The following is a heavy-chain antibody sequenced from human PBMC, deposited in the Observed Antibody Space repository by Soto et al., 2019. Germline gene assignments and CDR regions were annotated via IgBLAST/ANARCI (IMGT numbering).Heavy chain of an antibody. CDR3: AKDMVRGVTAGGMDV. V-gene: IGHV3-23*01. J-gene: IGHJ6*02. D-gene: IGHD3-10*01. CDR1: GFTFSSYA. Sequence: EVQLLESGGGLVQPGGSLRLSCAASGFTFSSYAMSWVRQAQGKGLEWVSAISGSGGSTYYADSVKGRFTISRDNSKNTLYRQMNSLRAEDTAVYYCAKDMVRGVTAGGMDVWGQGTTVTVSS. CDR2: ISGSGGST.